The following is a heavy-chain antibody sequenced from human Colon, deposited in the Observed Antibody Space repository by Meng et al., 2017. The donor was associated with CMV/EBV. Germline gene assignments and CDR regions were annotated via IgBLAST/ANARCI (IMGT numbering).Heavy chain of an antibody. V-gene: IGHV1-2*02. Sequence: CKASGYTFTAYHIHWVRQAPGQGLEWMGWINPNSGGTDYAPRFQGRVAMTKDTSITTTYMDLSGLTSDDAAVYYCARGFLRGGPTDYWGQGTLVTVSS. J-gene: IGHJ4*02. CDR3: ARGFLRGGPTDY. CDR2: INPNSGGT. CDR1: GYTFTAYH. D-gene: IGHD3-16*01.